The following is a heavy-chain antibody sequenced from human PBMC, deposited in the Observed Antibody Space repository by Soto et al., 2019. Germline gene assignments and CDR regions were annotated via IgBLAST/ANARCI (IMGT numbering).Heavy chain of an antibody. CDR3: ATRTITLPH. V-gene: IGHV3-66*01. J-gene: IGHJ4*02. CDR2: IYSGGTT. CDR1: RFAVSDNY. Sequence: EVHLVESGGGLVQPGGSLRLSCAASRFAVSDNYMSWVRQAPGKGLEFVSLIYSGGTTSYADSVKGIFTISRDNSKNTLYLQMNNLRAEDTAVYYCATRTITLPHWGQGTLVTVSS. D-gene: IGHD5-12*01.